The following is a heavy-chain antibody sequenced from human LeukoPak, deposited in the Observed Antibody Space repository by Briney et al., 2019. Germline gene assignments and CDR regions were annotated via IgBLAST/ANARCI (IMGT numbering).Heavy chain of an antibody. V-gene: IGHV3-9*01. CDR1: GFTFDDYA. CDR2: ISWNSGSI. Sequence: GGSLRLSCAASGFTFDDYAMYWVRQAPGKGLEWVSGISWNSGSIGYADSVKGRFTISRDNAKNSLYLQMNSLRAEDTALYYCAKDIAAAGTGWYFDLWGRGTLVTVSS. D-gene: IGHD6-13*01. J-gene: IGHJ2*01. CDR3: AKDIAAAGTGWYFDL.